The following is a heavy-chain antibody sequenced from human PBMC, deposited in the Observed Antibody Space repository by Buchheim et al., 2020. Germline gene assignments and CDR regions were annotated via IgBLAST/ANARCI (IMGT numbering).Heavy chain of an antibody. D-gene: IGHD6-19*01. J-gene: IGHJ6*02. CDR2: ISYDGSNK. CDR1: GFTFSSYG. V-gene: IGHV3-30*18. CDR3: AKDRSSGWYVRPYYYYYGMDV. Sequence: QVQLVESGGGVVQPGRSLRLSCAASGFTFSSYGMHWVRQAPGKGLEWVAVISYDGSNKYYADSVKGRFTNSRDNSKNTLYLQMNSLRAEDTAVYYCAKDRSSGWYVRPYYYYYGMDVWGQGTT.